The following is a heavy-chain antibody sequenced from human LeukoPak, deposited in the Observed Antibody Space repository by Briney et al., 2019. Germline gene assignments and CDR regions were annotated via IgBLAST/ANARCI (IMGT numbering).Heavy chain of an antibody. CDR2: INHSGST. CDR1: GGSFSGYY. Sequence: PSETLSLTCAVYGGSFSGYYWSWIRQPPGKGLEWIGEINHSGSTNYNPSLKSRVTISVDTSKNQFSLKLSSVTAADTAVYYCARVGVAALLASDPEYFQHWGQGTLVTVSS. J-gene: IGHJ1*01. CDR3: ARVGVAALLASDPEYFQH. V-gene: IGHV4-34*01. D-gene: IGHD2-15*01.